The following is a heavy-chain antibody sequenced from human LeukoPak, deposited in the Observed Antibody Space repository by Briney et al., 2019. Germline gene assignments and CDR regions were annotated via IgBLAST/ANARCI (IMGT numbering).Heavy chain of an antibody. CDR1: GFTFSNYN. D-gene: IGHD3-10*01. CDR2: ITSRSSSI. Sequence: GGSLRLSCAASGFTFSNYNMNWVRQAPGKGLGWGSYITSRSSSIYHADSVKGRFTISRDNAQNSLYLQMNSLRDEDTAVYYCARDSRFGKLLIPYFDYWGQGTLVTVSS. J-gene: IGHJ4*02. V-gene: IGHV3-48*02. CDR3: ARDSRFGKLLIPYFDY.